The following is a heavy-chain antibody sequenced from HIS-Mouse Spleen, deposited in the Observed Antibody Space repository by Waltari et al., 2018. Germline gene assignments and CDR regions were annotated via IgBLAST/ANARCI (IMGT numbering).Heavy chain of an antibody. CDR3: ARDRIDAFDI. Sequence: QLQLQESGPGLVKPSETLSLTCTVSGGSISSSSYYWGWIRQPPGKGLEWIGSIYYSGSTYYTPSLKSRVTISVDTSKNQFSLKLSSVTAADTAVYYCARDRIDAFDIWGQGTMVTVSS. V-gene: IGHV4-39*07. CDR2: IYYSGST. J-gene: IGHJ3*02. CDR1: GGSISSSSYY.